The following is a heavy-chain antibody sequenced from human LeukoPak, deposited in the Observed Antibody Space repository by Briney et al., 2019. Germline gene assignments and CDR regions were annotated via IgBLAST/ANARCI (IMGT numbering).Heavy chain of an antibody. CDR1: GFTFSSYS. Sequence: GGSLRLSCAASGFTFSSYSMNWVRQAPGKGLEWVSFTSSSSDHINYADSVKGRFTISRDNPRNSLYLQMNSLRAEDTAVYYCARDIGGSYTAIDYWGQGTLVTVSS. J-gene: IGHJ4*02. CDR3: ARDIGGSYTAIDY. V-gene: IGHV3-21*01. CDR2: TSSSSDHI. D-gene: IGHD1-26*01.